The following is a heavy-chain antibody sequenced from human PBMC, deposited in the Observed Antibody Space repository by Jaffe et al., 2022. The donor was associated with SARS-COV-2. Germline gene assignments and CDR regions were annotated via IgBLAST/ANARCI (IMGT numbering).Heavy chain of an antibody. J-gene: IGHJ6*02. D-gene: IGHD4-17*01. CDR3: ARLGDGETPIPYYYFYPMDV. CDR2: IYPGDSDT. Sequence: EVQLVQSGAEVKKPGESLKISCKGSGYSFTNYWIGWVRQMPGKGLEWMGIIYPGDSDTRYSPSFQGQVTISADKSISTAYLQWSSLQASDTAMFYCARLGDGETPIPYYYFYPMDVWGQGTTVTVSS. V-gene: IGHV5-51*01. CDR1: GYSFTNYW.